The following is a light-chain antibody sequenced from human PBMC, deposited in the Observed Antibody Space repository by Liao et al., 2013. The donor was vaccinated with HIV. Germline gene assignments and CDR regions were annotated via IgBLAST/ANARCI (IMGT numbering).Light chain of an antibody. V-gene: IGLV3-1*01. J-gene: IGLJ2*01. CDR3: QVWDSSTV. CDR2: QDS. Sequence: SYELTQPPSVSVSPGQTASITCSGDKLGDKYACWYQQKPGQSPVLVIYQDSKRPSGIPERFSGSNSGNTATLTISRVEAGDEADYYCQVWDSSTVFGGGTKLTVL. CDR1: KLGDKY.